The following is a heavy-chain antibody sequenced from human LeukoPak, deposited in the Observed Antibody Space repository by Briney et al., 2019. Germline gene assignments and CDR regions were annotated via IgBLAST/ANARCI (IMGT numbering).Heavy chain of an antibody. D-gene: IGHD6-19*01. J-gene: IGHJ4*02. V-gene: IGHV3-48*01. CDR3: AGDKTTGGWYEIDY. Sequence: GGSLRLSCAASGFNFNNFSMNWVRQAPGKGLEWVSYISTSSSTIYYADSVKGRFTISRDNSKNTVYLQMNSLRAEDTAVYYCAGDKTTGGWYEIDYWGQGTLVTVSS. CDR1: GFNFNNFS. CDR2: ISTSSSTI.